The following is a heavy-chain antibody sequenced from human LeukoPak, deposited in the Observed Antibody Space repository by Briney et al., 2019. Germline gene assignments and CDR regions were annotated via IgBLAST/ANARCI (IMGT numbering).Heavy chain of an antibody. D-gene: IGHD1-1*01. CDR2: ISSSSSYI. J-gene: IGHJ4*02. CDR3: ARRSELDDLEDFDY. Sequence: GGSLRLSCAASGFTFSSYSMNWVRQAPGKGLEWVSSISSSSSYIYYADSVKGRFTISRDNAKNSLYLQMNSLRAEDTAVYYCARRSELDDLEDFDYWGQRTLVTDSS. V-gene: IGHV3-21*01. CDR1: GFTFSSYS.